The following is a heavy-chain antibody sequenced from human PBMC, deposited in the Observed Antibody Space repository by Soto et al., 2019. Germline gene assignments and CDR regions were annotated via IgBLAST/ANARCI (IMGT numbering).Heavy chain of an antibody. J-gene: IGHJ5*02. D-gene: IGHD3-22*01. CDR3: ARGWVGDSSGYYYRSYWFDP. CDR1: GGSSSSYY. V-gene: IGHV4-4*07. CDR2: IYTSGST. Sequence: ETLSLTGTVSGGSSSSYYWSCIRQPAVKGLEWIGRIYTSGSTNYNPSLKSRVTMSVDTSKNQFSLKLSSVTAADTAVYYCARGWVGDSSGYYYRSYWFDPWGQGTLVTVSS.